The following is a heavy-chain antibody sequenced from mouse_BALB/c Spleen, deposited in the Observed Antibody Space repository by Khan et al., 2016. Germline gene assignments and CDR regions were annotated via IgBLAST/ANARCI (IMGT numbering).Heavy chain of an antibody. CDR3: ATNSWGFAY. CDR1: GYSITGGYT. D-gene: IGHD1-1*01. V-gene: IGHV3-1*02. CDR2: IHYSGST. Sequence: VQLQESGPDLVKPSQSLSLTCTVTGYSITGGYTWHWVRQFPGDKLEWMGDIHYSGSTNYNPSLRSRFSITRDTSKNQFFLQLNSVTAEDTATYYCATNSWGFAYWGHGTLVTVSA. J-gene: IGHJ3*01.